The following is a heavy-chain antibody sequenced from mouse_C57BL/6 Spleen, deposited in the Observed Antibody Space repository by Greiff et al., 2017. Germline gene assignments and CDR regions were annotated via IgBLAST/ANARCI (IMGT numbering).Heavy chain of an antibody. CDR3: ASNFITTSYWYVDV. CDR1: GYTFTGYW. Sequence: QVQLQQPGAELVKPGASVKMSCKASGYTFTGYWITWVKQRPGQGLEWIGDLYPGSGSTNYNEKFKSKATLTVDTSSSTAYMQLSSLTSEYSAVYYCASNFITTSYWYVDVWGTGTTVTVSS. D-gene: IGHD1-1*01. J-gene: IGHJ1*03. CDR2: LYPGSGST. V-gene: IGHV1-55*01.